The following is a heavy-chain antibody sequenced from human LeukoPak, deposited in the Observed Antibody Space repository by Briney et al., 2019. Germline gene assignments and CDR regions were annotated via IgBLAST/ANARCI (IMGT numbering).Heavy chain of an antibody. CDR2: IYYSGST. J-gene: IGHJ3*02. Sequence: PSETLSLTCTVSGGSIGSYYWSWIRQPPGKGLEWIGHIYYSGSTNYNPSLRSRVTILVDTSKNQFSLKLSSVTAADTAVYYCARRGYSYADAFDIWGQGTMVTVSS. CDR1: GGSIGSYY. V-gene: IGHV4-59*08. D-gene: IGHD5-18*01. CDR3: ARRGYSYADAFDI.